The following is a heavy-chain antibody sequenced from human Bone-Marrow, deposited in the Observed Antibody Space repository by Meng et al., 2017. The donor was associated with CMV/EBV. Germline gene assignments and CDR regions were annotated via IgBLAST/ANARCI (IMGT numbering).Heavy chain of an antibody. V-gene: IGHV4-38-2*02. Sequence: SETLSLTCTVSGYSISSGYYWGWIRQPPGKGLEWIGSIYHSGSTYYNPSIKSRVTISVDTSKNQFSLKLSSVTAADTAVYYCARTAVAGTVEYWGQGTLVTVSS. J-gene: IGHJ4*02. D-gene: IGHD6-19*01. CDR1: GYSISSGYY. CDR3: ARTAVAGTVEY. CDR2: IYHSGST.